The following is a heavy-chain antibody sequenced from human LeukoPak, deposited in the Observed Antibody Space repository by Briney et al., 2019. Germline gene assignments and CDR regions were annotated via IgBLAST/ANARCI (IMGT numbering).Heavy chain of an antibody. CDR2: IYYSGST. CDR1: GGSISSYY. J-gene: IGHJ3*02. CDR3: AAKERGSYWGLDAFDI. D-gene: IGHD1-26*01. Sequence: SETLSLTRTVPGGSISSYYWSWIRQPPGKGLEWIGYIYYSGSTNYNPSLKSRVTISVDTSKNQFSLKLSSVTAADTAVYYCAAKERGSYWGLDAFDIWGQGTMVTVSS. V-gene: IGHV4-59*01.